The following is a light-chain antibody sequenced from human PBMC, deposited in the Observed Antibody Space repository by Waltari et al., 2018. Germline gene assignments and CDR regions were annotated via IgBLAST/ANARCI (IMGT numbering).Light chain of an antibody. CDR1: QGISSY. CDR3: QQVKSYPLT. V-gene: IGKV1-9*01. CDR2: AAS. J-gene: IGKJ4*01. Sequence: TQSPSFLSASAGDRVTITCRASQGISSYLVWYQQKPGEAPKLLIHAASSLQSGVPSRFSGSGSGTEFTLTISSLQPEDSATYYCQQVKSYPLTFGGGTKVEIK.